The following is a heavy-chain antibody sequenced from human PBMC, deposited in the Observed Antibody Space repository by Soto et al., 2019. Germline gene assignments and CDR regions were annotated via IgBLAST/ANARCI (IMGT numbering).Heavy chain of an antibody. J-gene: IGHJ6*02. CDR3: AVGLLGITIFGVVPPQNYYYYGMDV. CDR1: GFTFTSSA. V-gene: IGHV1-58*01. CDR2: IVVGSGNT. D-gene: IGHD3-3*01. Sequence: SVKVSCKASGFTFTSSAVQWVRQARGQRLEWIGWIVVGSGNTNYAQKFQERVTITRDMSTSTAYMELSSLRSEDTAVYYCAVGLLGITIFGVVPPQNYYYYGMDVWGQGTTVTVSS.